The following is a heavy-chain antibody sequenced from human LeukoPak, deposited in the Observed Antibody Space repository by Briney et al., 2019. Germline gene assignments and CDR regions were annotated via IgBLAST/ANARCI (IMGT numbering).Heavy chain of an antibody. J-gene: IGHJ4*02. V-gene: IGHV3-7*01. CDR1: GFSISSHW. Sequence: GGSLRLSCVASGFSISSHWMSWVRQAPGKGLEWVASLKEDVSARNLVDSVKGRFTISTDNAKNSLNLQMNSLRVEDTAVYYCARGPPYGSRSDFLDYWGLGTLVTVSS. CDR2: LKEDVSAR. CDR3: ARGPPYGSRSDFLDY. D-gene: IGHD3-10*01.